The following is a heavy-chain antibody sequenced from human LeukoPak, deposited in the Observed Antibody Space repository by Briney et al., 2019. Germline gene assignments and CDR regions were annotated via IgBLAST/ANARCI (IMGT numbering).Heavy chain of an antibody. CDR2: LSGSGGST. CDR3: AKGRSSTSLLIDY. Sequence: GGSLRLSCAASGFTFSTYAMNWVRQAPGKGLEWVSRLSGSGGSTSYADSVKGRFTISRDSSKNTLFLQMNNLRAEDTAVYYCAKGRSSTSLLIDYWGQGTLVTVSS. J-gene: IGHJ4*02. D-gene: IGHD2-2*01. CDR1: GFTFSTYA. V-gene: IGHV3-23*01.